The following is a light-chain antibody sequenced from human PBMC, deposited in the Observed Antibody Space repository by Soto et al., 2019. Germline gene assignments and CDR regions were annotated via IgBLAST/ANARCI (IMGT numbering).Light chain of an antibody. CDR2: EVS. CDR1: SSDVGGYNY. Sequence: QSALTQPASVSGSPGQSITISCTGTSSDVGGYNYVSWYQQHPGKAPKLMIYEVSNRPSGVSNRFSGSKSGNTASLTISGLQAEDEAAYYCSSYKSSSHYVFGTGAKFTVL. V-gene: IGLV2-14*01. J-gene: IGLJ1*01. CDR3: SSYKSSSHYV.